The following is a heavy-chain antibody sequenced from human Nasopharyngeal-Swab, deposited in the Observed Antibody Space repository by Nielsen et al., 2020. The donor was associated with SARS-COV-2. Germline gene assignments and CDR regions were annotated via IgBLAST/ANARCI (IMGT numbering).Heavy chain of an antibody. CDR3: ARDHYSNYGLGWFDP. J-gene: IGHJ5*02. CDR1: GYTFTSYY. V-gene: IGHV1-46*01. Sequence: VNVSCKASGYTFTSYYMHWVRQAPGQGLEWMGIINPSGGSTSYAQKFQGRVTMTRDTSTSTVYMELSSLRSEDTAVYYCARDHYSNYGLGWFDPWGQGTLVTVSS. CDR2: INPSGGST. D-gene: IGHD4-11*01.